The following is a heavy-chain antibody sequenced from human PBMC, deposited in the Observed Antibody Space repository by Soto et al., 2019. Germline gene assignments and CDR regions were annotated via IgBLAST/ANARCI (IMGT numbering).Heavy chain of an antibody. D-gene: IGHD6-13*01. J-gene: IGHJ4*02. CDR3: ARVLGVEPGIFDT. Sequence: QVQVVESGGGVVQPGGSLRLSCAASAFTLSTYTMHWVRQAPGKGLEWVAVISCDGDTEYNADSVKGRFTVTRDDSKNALYLLMNRLRPEDTGIYCCARVLGVEPGIFDTWDQGTLVTVSS. CDR1: AFTLSTYT. V-gene: IGHV3-30-3*01. CDR2: ISCDGDTE.